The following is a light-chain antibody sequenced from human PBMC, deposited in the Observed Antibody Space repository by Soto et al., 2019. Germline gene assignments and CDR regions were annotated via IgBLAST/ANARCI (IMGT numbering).Light chain of an antibody. J-gene: IGKJ1*01. Sequence: DIVMTQSPLSLPVTPGEPASISCRSSQSLLHSNGYNYLDWYLQKPGXSPXLLIYLGSNRASGVPDRFSGSGSGTDFTLKISRVEAEDVGVYDCMQALQTRTFGQGTKVDIK. V-gene: IGKV2-28*01. CDR1: QSLLHSNGYNY. CDR3: MQALQTRT. CDR2: LGS.